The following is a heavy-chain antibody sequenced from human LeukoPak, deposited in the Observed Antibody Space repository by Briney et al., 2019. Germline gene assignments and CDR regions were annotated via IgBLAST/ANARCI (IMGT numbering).Heavy chain of an antibody. D-gene: IGHD3-3*01. J-gene: IGHJ5*02. V-gene: IGHV4-34*01. CDR2: INHSGST. Sequence: SETLSLTCAVYGGSFSGYFWSWIRQPPGKGLEWIGEINHSGSTNHNPSLKSRVTISVDTSKNQFSLKLSSVTPADTAVYYCARGLGIFGVSWFDPWGQETLVTVSS. CDR1: GGSFSGYF. CDR3: ARGLGIFGVSWFDP.